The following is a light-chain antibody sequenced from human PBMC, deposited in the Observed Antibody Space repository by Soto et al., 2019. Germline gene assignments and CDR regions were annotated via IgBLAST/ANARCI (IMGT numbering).Light chain of an antibody. J-gene: IGLJ1*01. V-gene: IGLV2-18*01. CDR2: DDS. CDR3: SVYTRPSTDV. Sequence: QSPRAQPPSVSGSPGHSVTISCSGTIDDVTAYYRVSWYQQTPGTAPNLMIYDDSNRPSGVPDRFSGSRSGNTASLTISGLQAEDEGAYYFSVYTRPSTDVSGTGTKVPV. CDR1: IDDVTAYYR.